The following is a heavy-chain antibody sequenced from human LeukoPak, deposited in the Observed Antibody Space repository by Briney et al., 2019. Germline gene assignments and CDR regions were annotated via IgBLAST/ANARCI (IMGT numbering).Heavy chain of an antibody. J-gene: IGHJ4*02. D-gene: IGHD4-11*01. CDR1: GYTFTGQY. Sequence: ASVKVSCKASGYTFTGQYLHWVRQAPGQGLEWMGWINPNSGGTNYAQKFQGRVTMTRDTSISTAYMELSRLRSDDTAVYYCARGHDYSNYWTFDYWGQGTLVTVSS. CDR3: ARGHDYSNYWTFDY. V-gene: IGHV1-2*02. CDR2: INPNSGGT.